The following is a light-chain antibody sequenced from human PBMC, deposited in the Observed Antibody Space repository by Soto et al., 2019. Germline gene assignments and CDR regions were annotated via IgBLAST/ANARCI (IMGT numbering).Light chain of an antibody. CDR2: DVS. V-gene: IGLV2-14*01. CDR1: SSDVGGYNY. J-gene: IGLJ2*01. Sequence: QSVLTQPASVSGSPGQSITISCTGTSSDVGGYNYVSWYQQHPGKAPKLMIYDVSNRPSGVSNRFSGSKSGNTASLTISGLQAEDEADYYCISYTSSSVVCGGGTTVTVL. CDR3: ISYTSSSVV.